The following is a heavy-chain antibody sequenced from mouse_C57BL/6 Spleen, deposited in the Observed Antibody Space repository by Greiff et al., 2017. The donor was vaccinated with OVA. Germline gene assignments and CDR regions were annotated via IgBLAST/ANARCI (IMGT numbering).Heavy chain of an antibody. J-gene: IGHJ1*03. CDR2: INPSNGGT. CDR3: ASVYYGNYVRYFDV. CDR1: GYTFTSYW. V-gene: IGHV1-53*01. Sequence: QLQQPGTELVKPGASVKLSCKASGYTFTSYWMHWVKQRPGQGLEWIGNINPSNGGTNYNEKFKSKATLTVDKSSSTAYMQLSSLTSEDSAVYYCASVYYGNYVRYFDVWGTGTTVTVSS. D-gene: IGHD2-1*01.